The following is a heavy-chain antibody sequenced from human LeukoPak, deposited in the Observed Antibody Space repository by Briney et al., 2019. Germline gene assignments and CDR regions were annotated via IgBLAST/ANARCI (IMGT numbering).Heavy chain of an antibody. CDR1: GYTINTYC. CDR3: ARGAPRKFVP. Sequence: ASVKVSCKASGYTINTYCISWVRQAPGQGLEWMGWISPYSGKTNYAQKFQGRVTMTTDTSTSTAYMELRSLRSDDTAVFYCARGAPRKFVPWGQGTLVTVSS. V-gene: IGHV1-18*01. CDR2: ISPYSGKT. J-gene: IGHJ5*02.